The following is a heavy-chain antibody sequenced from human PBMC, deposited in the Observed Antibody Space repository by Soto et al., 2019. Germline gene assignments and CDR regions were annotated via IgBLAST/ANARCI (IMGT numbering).Heavy chain of an antibody. CDR2: IYPGDSDT. CDR1: GYSFTSYW. CDR3: ARGGSSSVRYYYYYMDV. Sequence: GESLKISCKGSGYSFTSYWIGWVRQMPGKGLEWMGIIYPGDSDTRYSPSFQGQVTISADKSISTAYLQWSSLKASDTAMYYCARGGSSSVRYYYYYMDVWGKGTTVTVSS. J-gene: IGHJ6*03. V-gene: IGHV5-51*01. D-gene: IGHD6-6*01.